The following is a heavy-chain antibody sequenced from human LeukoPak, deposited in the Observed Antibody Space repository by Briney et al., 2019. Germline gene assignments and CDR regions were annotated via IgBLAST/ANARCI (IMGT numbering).Heavy chain of an antibody. CDR1: GYSISSGYY. CDR3: ARPVVPAADLDAFDI. V-gene: IGHV4-38-2*01. J-gene: IGHJ3*02. D-gene: IGHD2-2*01. Sequence: PSETLSLTCAVSGYSISSGYYWGWIRQPPGKGLEWIGSIYHSGSTYYNPSLKSRVTISVDTSKNQFSLKLSSVTAADTAVYYCARPVVPAADLDAFDIWGQGTMVTVSS. CDR2: IYHSGST.